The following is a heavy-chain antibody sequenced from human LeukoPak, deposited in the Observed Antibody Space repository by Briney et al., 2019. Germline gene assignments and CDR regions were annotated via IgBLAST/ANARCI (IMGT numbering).Heavy chain of an antibody. J-gene: IGHJ4*02. CDR2: ISAYNGNT. Sequence: VASVKVSCKSSGYIFTSYGISWVRQAPGQGLEWMGWISAYNGNTNYAQKLQGRVTVTTDTSTSTAYMELRSLTSDDTAVYYCARVRGSDEKYYFDYWGQGTLVTVSS. CDR1: GYIFTSYG. CDR3: ARVRGSDEKYYFDY. V-gene: IGHV1-18*01. D-gene: IGHD6-25*01.